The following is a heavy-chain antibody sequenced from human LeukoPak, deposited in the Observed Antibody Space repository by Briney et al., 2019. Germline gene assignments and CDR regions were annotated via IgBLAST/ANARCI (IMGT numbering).Heavy chain of an antibody. CDR2: INPNSGDT. CDR3: ATQRGSYLWGTDFDY. CDR1: GYTFTGYY. Sequence: GASVKVSCKASGYTFTGYYMHWVRQAPGQGFEWMGWINPNSGDTKYAQKFQGRVTMTRDTSISTAYMELSRLKSDDTAVYYCATQRGSYLWGTDFDYWGQGTLVTVSS. J-gene: IGHJ4*02. V-gene: IGHV1-2*02. D-gene: IGHD3-16*01.